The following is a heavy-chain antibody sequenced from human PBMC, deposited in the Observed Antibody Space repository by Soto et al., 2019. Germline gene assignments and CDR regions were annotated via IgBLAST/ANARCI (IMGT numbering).Heavy chain of an antibody. CDR1: GYTFSDFF. V-gene: IGHV1-2*02. CDR3: ARGSPGTRATKSEVDH. D-gene: IGHD1-1*01. Sequence: QAQLVQSGAEVKKPGASVKVSCKASGYTFSDFFIHWVRQAPGQGLEWMGWINPNTGDTNCAQKFPGRVTVTRDTYITTAYLELRRLRSDDTAIYYCARGSPGTRATKSEVDHWGQGNQVTASS. J-gene: IGHJ4*02. CDR2: INPNTGDT.